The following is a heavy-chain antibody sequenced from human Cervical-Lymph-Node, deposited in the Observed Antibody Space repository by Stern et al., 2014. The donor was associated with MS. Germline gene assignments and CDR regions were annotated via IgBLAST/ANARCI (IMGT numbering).Heavy chain of an antibody. CDR2: IIPRSGST. V-gene: IGHV1-46*01. D-gene: IGHD1-26*01. J-gene: IGHJ3*02. CDR3: ARESWELLQAFDI. CDR1: GYTFTNYY. Sequence: VQLVESGAEVKKPGASVKVSCKASGYTFTNYYMHWVRQAPGPGLEWMGIIIPRSGSTSYAQKFQGRVTMTRDTSTSTVYMELSSLRSEDTAVYYCARESWELLQAFDIWGQGTMVTVSS.